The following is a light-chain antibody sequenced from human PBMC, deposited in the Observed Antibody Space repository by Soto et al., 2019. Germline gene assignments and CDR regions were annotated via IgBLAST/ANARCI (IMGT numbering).Light chain of an antibody. CDR3: HQYYSSTYT. J-gene: IGKJ2*01. CDR2: GPS. CDR1: QSVSSRY. V-gene: IGKV3-20*01. Sequence: MVSTQSPGTLSLSPGERATHSCRASQSVSSRYLAWYQQKPGQAPRLLIYGPSSKATGIPDWLSGGGSGADFSVTISTLETGDLGLYYGHQYYSSTYTFGQGTKLDIK.